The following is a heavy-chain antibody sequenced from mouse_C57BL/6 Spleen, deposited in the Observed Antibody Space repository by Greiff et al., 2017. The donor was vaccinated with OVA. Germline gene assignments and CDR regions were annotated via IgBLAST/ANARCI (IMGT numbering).Heavy chain of an antibody. V-gene: IGHV1-69*01. CDR1: GYTFTSYW. J-gene: IGHJ2*01. D-gene: IGHD1-1*01. Sequence: QVQLQQPGAELVMPGASVKLSCKASGYTFTSYWMHWVKQRPGQGLEWIGEIDPSDSYTYYNQKFKGKSTLTVDKSSSTAYMQISSLTSEDSAVYYGARSITAVVGGYYFDYWGQGTTLTVSS. CDR2: IDPSDSYT. CDR3: ARSITAVVGGYYFDY.